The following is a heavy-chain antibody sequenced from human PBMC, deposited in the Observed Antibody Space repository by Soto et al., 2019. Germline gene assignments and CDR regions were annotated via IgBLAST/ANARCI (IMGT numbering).Heavy chain of an antibody. J-gene: IGHJ6*02. CDR2: IYYSGNT. V-gene: IGHV4-59*08. CDR3: ARLNVYCIITNCHGYYDMDV. CDR1: GGSISRYY. D-gene: IGHD2-2*01. Sequence: SETLSLTRTVCGGSISRYYCSWIRPPPGKGLEWIGYIYYSGNTNYNPPLKSRVTISVATSKNQFSLKLSSVTAADTAVYYFARLNVYCIITNCHGYYDMDVWALYTTVPVS.